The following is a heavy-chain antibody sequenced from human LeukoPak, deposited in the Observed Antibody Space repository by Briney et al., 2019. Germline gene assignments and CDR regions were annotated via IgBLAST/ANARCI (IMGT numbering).Heavy chain of an antibody. CDR1: GFTFSDYY. CDR3: ARAVIVGATRGHFDY. Sequence: GGSLRLSCAASGFTFSDYYMSWIRQAPGKGLEWVSYISSSSSYTNYADSVKGRFTISRDNAKNSLYPQMNSLRAEDTAVYYCARAVIVGATRGHFDYWGQGTLVTVSS. D-gene: IGHD1-26*01. CDR2: ISSSSSYT. J-gene: IGHJ4*02. V-gene: IGHV3-11*05.